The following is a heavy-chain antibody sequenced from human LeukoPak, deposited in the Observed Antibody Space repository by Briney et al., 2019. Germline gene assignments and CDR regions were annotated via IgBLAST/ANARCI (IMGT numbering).Heavy chain of an antibody. CDR1: GGSFSGYY. D-gene: IGHD6-13*01. CDR2: INHSGST. V-gene: IGHV4-34*01. CDR3: ARGSSSSAFDY. Sequence: SETLSLTCAVYGGSFSGYYWSWIRQPPGKGLEWIGEINHSGSTNYKPSLKSRVTISVDTSKNQFSLKLSSVTAADTAVYYCARGSSSSAFDYWGQGTLVTVPS. J-gene: IGHJ4*02.